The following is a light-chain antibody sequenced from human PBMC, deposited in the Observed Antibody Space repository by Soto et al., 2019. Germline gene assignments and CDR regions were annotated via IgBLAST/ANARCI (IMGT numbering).Light chain of an antibody. CDR3: QSYDNSLSHVV. V-gene: IGLV1-40*01. CDR2: GDN. J-gene: IGLJ2*01. Sequence: QSVLTQPPSVSGAPGQRVTIPCTGSNSNIGSFYDVHWYQQLPGTVPKLLIYGDNNRPSGVPDRFSGSKSGTSASLAITGLQAEDEADYCQSYDNSLSHVVFGGGTKVTVL. CDR1: NSNIGSFYD.